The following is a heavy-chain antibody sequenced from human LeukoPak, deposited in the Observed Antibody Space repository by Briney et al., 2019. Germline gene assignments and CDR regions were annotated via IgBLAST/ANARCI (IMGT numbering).Heavy chain of an antibody. V-gene: IGHV4-39*01. J-gene: IGHJ5*02. CDR1: GGSISSSSYY. D-gene: IGHD2-21*01. CDR2: IYYSGST. CDR3: ARHAVVVIANNWFDP. Sequence: PSENLSLTCTVSGGSISSSSYYWGWIRQPPGKGLEWIGSIYYSGSTYYNPSLKSRVTISVDTSKNQFSLKLSSVTAADTAVYYCARHAVVVIANNWFDPWGQGTLVTVSS.